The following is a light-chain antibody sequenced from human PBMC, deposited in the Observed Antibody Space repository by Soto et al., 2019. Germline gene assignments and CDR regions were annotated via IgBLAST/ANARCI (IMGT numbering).Light chain of an antibody. CDR1: QSISNW. CDR2: KAS. Sequence: DIQMTQSPSTLSASVGDRVTITCRASQSISNWLAWYQQKPGKAPKLLIYKASSLESGVPSRFSGSGSGTEFTLTISSLQPDDFATYYCQQYNSYPPSGQGTRLEIK. J-gene: IGKJ5*01. V-gene: IGKV1-5*03. CDR3: QQYNSYPP.